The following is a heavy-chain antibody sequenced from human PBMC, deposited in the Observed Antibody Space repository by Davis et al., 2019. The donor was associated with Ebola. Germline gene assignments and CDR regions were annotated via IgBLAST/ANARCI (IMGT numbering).Heavy chain of an antibody. CDR3: ASGYYDFWSGYSAFDY. D-gene: IGHD3-3*01. CDR2: ISAYNGNT. CDR1: GYTLTDYA. J-gene: IGHJ4*02. Sequence: ASVKASCKPSGYTLTDYAILWVRQAPGQGLEWMGWISAYNGNTNYAQKLQGRVTMTTDTSTSTAYMELSSLRSEDTAVYYCASGYYDFWSGYSAFDYWGQGTLVTVSS. V-gene: IGHV1-18*01.